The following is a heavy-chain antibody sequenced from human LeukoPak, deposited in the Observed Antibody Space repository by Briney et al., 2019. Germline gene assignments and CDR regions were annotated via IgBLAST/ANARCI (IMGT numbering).Heavy chain of an antibody. D-gene: IGHD2-2*01. V-gene: IGHV1-8*01. CDR3: ARFYCTSSSCLTDS. CDR2: MNPNSGNT. Sequence: GASVKVSCKASGYTFTSYDINWVRQATGQGLEWMGWMNPNSGNTGYAQKFQGRVTFTWNSSINTTYMELSSLRSEDTAVYYCARFYCTSSSCLTDSWGQGTLVTVSS. J-gene: IGHJ4*02. CDR1: GYTFTSYD.